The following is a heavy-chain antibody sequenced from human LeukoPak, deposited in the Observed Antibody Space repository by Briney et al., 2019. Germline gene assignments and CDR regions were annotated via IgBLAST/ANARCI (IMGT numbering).Heavy chain of an antibody. CDR1: GFTFSSYE. D-gene: IGHD6-13*01. V-gene: IGHV3-48*03. Sequence: QPGGSLRLSCAASGFTFSSYEMNWVRQAPGKGLEWVSYISSSGSTIYYADSVKGRFTISRDKAKNSLYLQMNTLRVEDTAVYYCAKSTHGSWYSAFDIWGQGTMVTVSS. CDR3: AKSTHGSWYSAFDI. CDR2: ISSSGSTI. J-gene: IGHJ3*02.